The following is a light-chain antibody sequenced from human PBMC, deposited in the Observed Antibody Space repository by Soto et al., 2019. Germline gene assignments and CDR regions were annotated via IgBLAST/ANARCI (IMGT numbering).Light chain of an antibody. J-gene: IGKJ5*01. CDR3: QQRSNWIT. CDR2: DAS. CDR1: QSVSSY. Sequence: EIVLTQSPGTLSLSPVERATLSCMASQSVSSYLAWYQQKPGQAPRLLIYDASNRATGIPARFSGSGSGTDFTLTISSLEPEDFAVYYCQQRSNWITFGQGTRLEIK. V-gene: IGKV3-11*01.